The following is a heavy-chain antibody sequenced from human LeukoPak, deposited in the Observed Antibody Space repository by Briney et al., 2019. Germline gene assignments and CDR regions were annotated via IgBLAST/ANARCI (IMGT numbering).Heavy chain of an antibody. CDR1: GFTVSSNY. CDR3: AREKYYYDSSGPDY. J-gene: IGHJ4*02. D-gene: IGHD3-22*01. Sequence: PGGSLRPSCAASGFTVSSNYINWVRQAPGKGLEWVSVLYSGGDTYYADSVKGRFTISRDNAKNSLYLQMNSLRAEDTAVYYCAREKYYYDSSGPDYWGQGTLVTVSS. CDR2: LYSGGDT. V-gene: IGHV3-53*01.